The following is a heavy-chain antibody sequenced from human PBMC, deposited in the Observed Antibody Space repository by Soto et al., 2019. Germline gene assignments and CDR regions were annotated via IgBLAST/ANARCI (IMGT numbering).Heavy chain of an antibody. V-gene: IGHV4-31*03. D-gene: IGHD3-22*01. CDR3: ARSDRDNYYDSSGFASDY. Sequence: SETLSLTCTVSGGSISSGGYYWSWIRQHPGKGLEWIGYIYYSGSSYYNPSLKSRVTISVDTSKNQLSLKLSYVTAADTAVYYCARSDRDNYYDSSGFASDYWGEGTLVTVYS. J-gene: IGHJ4*02. CDR1: GGSISSGGYY. CDR2: IYYSGSS.